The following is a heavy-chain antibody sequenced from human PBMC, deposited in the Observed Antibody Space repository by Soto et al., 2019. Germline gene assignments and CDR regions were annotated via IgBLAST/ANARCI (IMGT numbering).Heavy chain of an antibody. V-gene: IGHV4-61*01. CDR2: TFVTGAT. CDR1: GEALGSGQSY. Sequence: QVQLQESGPGLVKSSETLSLICFVSGEALGSGQSYWNWIRQAPGKGLEWIGQTFVTGATKYSASPKSRVTMSVETSKNQISLTLPAVTAADSATYFCARGRSDSAGSSFGRRMDVWGQGTTVTVSS. D-gene: IGHD3-10*01. J-gene: IGHJ6*02. CDR3: ARGRSDSAGSSFGRRMDV.